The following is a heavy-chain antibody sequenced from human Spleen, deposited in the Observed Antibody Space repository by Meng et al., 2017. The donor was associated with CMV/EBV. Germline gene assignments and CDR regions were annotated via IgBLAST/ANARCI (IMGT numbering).Heavy chain of an antibody. CDR3: SSQTYYYDSDGHYHWFDP. J-gene: IGHJ5*02. D-gene: IGHD3-22*01. Sequence: GESLKISCVASGFTFSGSPLHWVRQASGKGLEWLGRIRSKTNNYATTYAASVKGRFTISRDDSKNTAYLQMSSLRIEDTAVYYCSSQTYYYDSDGHYHWFDPWGQGTLVTVSS. CDR2: IRSKTNNYAT. V-gene: IGHV3-73*01. CDR1: GFTFSGSP.